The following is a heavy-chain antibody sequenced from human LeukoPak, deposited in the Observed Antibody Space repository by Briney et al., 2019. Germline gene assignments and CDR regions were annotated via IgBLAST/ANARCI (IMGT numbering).Heavy chain of an antibody. J-gene: IGHJ4*02. CDR1: GFNFSNYG. D-gene: IGHD4-17*01. Sequence: GGSLRLSCAASGFNFSNYGMHWVRQAPGKGLEWVAFIRYDGSNKYYADSVKGRFTISRDNSKNTLYLQMNSLRAEDTAVYYCAKVGVTTPSYWGQGTLVTVSS. CDR2: IRYDGSNK. V-gene: IGHV3-30*02. CDR3: AKVGVTTPSY.